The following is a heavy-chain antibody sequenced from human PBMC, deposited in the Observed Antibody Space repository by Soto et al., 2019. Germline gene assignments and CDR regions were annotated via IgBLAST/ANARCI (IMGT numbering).Heavy chain of an antibody. D-gene: IGHD3-3*01. CDR2: TYYRSKWYN. V-gene: IGHV6-1*01. CDR3: ARETTYYDFWSGLQPYNWFDT. Sequence: SQTLSLTCAISGDSVSSNSAAWNWIRQSPSRGLEWLGRTYYRSKWYNDYAVSVKSRITINPDTSKNQFSLQLNSVTPEDTAVYYCARETTYYDFWSGLQPYNWFDTWGQGTLVTVSS. J-gene: IGHJ5*02. CDR1: GDSVSSNSAA.